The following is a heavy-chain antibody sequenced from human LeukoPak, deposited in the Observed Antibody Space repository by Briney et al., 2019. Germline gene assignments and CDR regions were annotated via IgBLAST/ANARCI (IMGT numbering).Heavy chain of an antibody. V-gene: IGHV3-43*02. Sequence: GGSLSLSCAASGFTFDDYAMHWVRQAPGKGLEWVSLISGDGGSTYYADSVKGRFTISRDNAKNSLYLQINSLRAEDTAVYYCARDEQRSGAFDIWGQGTMVTVSS. CDR1: GFTFDDYA. D-gene: IGHD1/OR15-1a*01. CDR3: ARDEQRSGAFDI. CDR2: ISGDGGST. J-gene: IGHJ3*02.